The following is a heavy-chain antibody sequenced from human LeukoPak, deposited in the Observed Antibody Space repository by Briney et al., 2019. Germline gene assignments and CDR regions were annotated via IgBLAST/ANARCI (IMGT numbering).Heavy chain of an antibody. Sequence: SETLSLTCTVSGGSISSSSYHWGWIRQPPGKGLEWIGSINYSWHTYYNPSLESRVTISVDSSKNQFSLKVTSVTAADTALYYCAPTYSYTRGGYDYWGPGTLVTVSS. CDR1: GGSISSSSYH. CDR3: APTYSYTRGGYDY. D-gene: IGHD5-18*01. V-gene: IGHV4-39*01. CDR2: INYSWHT. J-gene: IGHJ4*02.